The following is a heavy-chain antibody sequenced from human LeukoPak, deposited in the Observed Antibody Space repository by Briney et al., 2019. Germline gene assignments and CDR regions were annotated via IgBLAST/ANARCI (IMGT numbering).Heavy chain of an antibody. V-gene: IGHV4-38-2*02. Sequence: PSETLSLTCTVSGYSISSGYYWGWIRQPPGKGLEWIGSIYHSGSTYYNPSLKSRVTISVDTSKNQFSLKLSSVTAADTGVYYCARVAQKLERIAVAGTSEWRANWYFDLWGRGTLVTVSS. D-gene: IGHD6-19*01. CDR1: GYSISSGYY. CDR3: ARVAQKLERIAVAGTSEWRANWYFDL. CDR2: IYHSGST. J-gene: IGHJ2*01.